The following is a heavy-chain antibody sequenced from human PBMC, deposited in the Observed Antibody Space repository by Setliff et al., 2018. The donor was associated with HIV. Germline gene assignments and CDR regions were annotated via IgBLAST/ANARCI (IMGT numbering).Heavy chain of an antibody. CDR2: IIPAFGTA. CDR3: ARDRAGDAFDI. V-gene: IGHV1-69*13. D-gene: IGHD3-10*01. CDR1: GGTFSASG. Sequence: GASVKVSCKASGGTFSASGFSWVRQAPGQGLEWMGGIIPAFGTADYAQKFQGRVTITADASTSTAYMELISLRSEDTAVYYCARDRAGDAFDIWGQGTMVTVSS. J-gene: IGHJ3*02.